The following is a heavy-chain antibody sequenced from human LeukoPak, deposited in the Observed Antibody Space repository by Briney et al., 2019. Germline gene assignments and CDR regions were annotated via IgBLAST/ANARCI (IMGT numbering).Heavy chain of an antibody. Sequence: SETLSLTCTVSGGSISSYYWSWIRQPPGKGLEWIGYVYYSGSTEYNPSLRSRVTISVDTSKNQFFLKFNSVTAADTAVYYCARVGDYSSSWYDLLYFDSWGPGTLVTVSS. V-gene: IGHV4-59*12. D-gene: IGHD6-13*01. CDR3: ARVGDYSSSWYDLLYFDS. CDR2: VYYSGST. CDR1: GGSISSYY. J-gene: IGHJ4*02.